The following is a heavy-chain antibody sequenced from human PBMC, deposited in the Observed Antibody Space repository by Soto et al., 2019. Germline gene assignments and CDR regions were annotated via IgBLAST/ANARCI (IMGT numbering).Heavy chain of an antibody. CDR2: ISYDGSNK. V-gene: IGHV3-30*18. J-gene: IGHJ6*02. Sequence: GGSLRLSCAASGFTFSSYGMHWVRQAPGKGLEWVAVISYDGSNKYYADSVKGRFTIPRDNSKSTLYLQMNSLRAEDTAVYYCAKVREGYYYGMDVWGQGTTVTVSS. CDR1: GFTFSSYG. CDR3: AKVREGYYYGMDV. D-gene: IGHD1-26*01.